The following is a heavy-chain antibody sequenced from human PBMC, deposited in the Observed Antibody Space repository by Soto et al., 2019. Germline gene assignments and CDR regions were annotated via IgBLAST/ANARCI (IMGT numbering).Heavy chain of an antibody. CDR1: GFSLRNSGVG. D-gene: IGHD3-9*01. V-gene: IGHV2-5*01. CDR2: IYWNDDE. CDR3: AYSGYDSTGYYYGFFEF. Sequence: QITLKESGPTLVKPTQTLTLTCSFSGFSLRNSGVGVGWIRQPPGKAPEWLALIYWNDDERYNPSLKSRLSITKDTSKKQVVLTMTNMDPVDTATYYCAYSGYDSTGYYYGFFEFWGQGTLVTVSS. J-gene: IGHJ4*02.